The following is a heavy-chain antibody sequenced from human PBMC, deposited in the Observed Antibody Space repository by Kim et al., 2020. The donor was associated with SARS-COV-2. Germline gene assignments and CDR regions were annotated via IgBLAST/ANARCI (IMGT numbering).Heavy chain of an antibody. D-gene: IGHD5-12*01. J-gene: IGHJ4*02. CDR2: T. V-gene: IGHV3-53*01. CDR3: ARGAYMYYFDS. Sequence: TSYADSVKGRFTISRHNSKNTLYLQMNSLRVEDTAVYYCARGAYMYYFDSWGQGTLVTVSS.